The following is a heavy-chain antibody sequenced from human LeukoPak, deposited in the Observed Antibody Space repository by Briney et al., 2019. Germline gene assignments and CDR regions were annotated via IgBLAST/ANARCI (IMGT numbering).Heavy chain of an antibody. D-gene: IGHD2-15*01. CDR3: ARVYGYCSGGSCYPDAFDI. CDR1: GGSISSGGYY. Sequence: PSETLSLTCTVSGGSISSGGYYWSWIRQHPGKGLEWIGYTYYSGSTYYNPSLKSRVTISVDTSKNQFSLKLSSVTAADTAVYYCARVYGYCSGGSCYPDAFDIWGQGTMVTVSS. CDR2: TYYSGST. V-gene: IGHV4-31*03. J-gene: IGHJ3*02.